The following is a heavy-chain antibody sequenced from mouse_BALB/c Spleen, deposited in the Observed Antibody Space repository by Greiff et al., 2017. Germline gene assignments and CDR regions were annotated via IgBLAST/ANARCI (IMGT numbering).Heavy chain of an antibody. J-gene: IGHJ4*01. V-gene: IGHV2-2*02. CDR2: IWSGGST. D-gene: IGHD1-1*01. Sequence: VQLQQSGPGLVQPSQSLSITCTVSGFSLTSYGVHWVRQSPGKGLEWLGVIWSGGSTDYNAAFISRLSISKDNSKSQVFFKMNSLQANDTAIYYCASYYGSHYYAMDYWGQGTSVTVSS. CDR1: GFSLTSYG. CDR3: ASYYGSHYYAMDY.